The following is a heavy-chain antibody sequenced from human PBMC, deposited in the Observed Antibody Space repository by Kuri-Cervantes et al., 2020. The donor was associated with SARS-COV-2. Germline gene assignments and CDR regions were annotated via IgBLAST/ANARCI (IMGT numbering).Heavy chain of an antibody. CDR3: ARHGFRGIVGATNYFDY. V-gene: IGHV4-59*08. CDR2: IYYSGST. CDR1: GGSISSYY. D-gene: IGHD1-26*01. Sequence: SETLSLTCTVSGGSISSYYWSWIRQPPGKGLEWIGYIYYSGSTNYNPSLKSRVTISVDTSKNQFSLKLSSVTAADTAVYYCARHGFRGIVGATNYFDYWGQGTLVTVSS. J-gene: IGHJ4*02.